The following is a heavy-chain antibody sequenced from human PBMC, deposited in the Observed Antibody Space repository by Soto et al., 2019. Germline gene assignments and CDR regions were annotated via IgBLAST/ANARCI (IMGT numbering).Heavy chain of an antibody. CDR1: GGFVSSSSYS. V-gene: IGHV4-39*01. CDR3: ARAYHDASGYGLDP. J-gene: IGHJ5*02. Sequence: SETLSLTCSVSGGFVSSSSYSWGWIRQSPGKGLEWIGTIYSSENTYYNPSLLSRVTISVDTSKNEFSLRLSSVTAADTAVYYCARAYHDASGYGLDPWGQGTLVTVSS. D-gene: IGHD3-22*01. CDR2: IYSSENT.